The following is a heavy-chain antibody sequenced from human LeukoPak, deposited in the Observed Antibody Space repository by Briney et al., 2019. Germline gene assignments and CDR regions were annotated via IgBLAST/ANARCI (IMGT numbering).Heavy chain of an antibody. D-gene: IGHD2-8*01. J-gene: IGHJ6*03. CDR2: ISGSGGST. CDR3: VRSGVFYYYMDV. V-gene: IGHV3-23*01. CDR1: GFTFSSYA. Sequence: GGSLRLSCAASGFTFSSYAMSWVRQAPGKGLEWVSAISGSGGSTYYADSVKGRFTISRDNSKNTLYLQMNSLRAEDTAVYYCVRSGVFYYYMDVWGKGTTVTVSS.